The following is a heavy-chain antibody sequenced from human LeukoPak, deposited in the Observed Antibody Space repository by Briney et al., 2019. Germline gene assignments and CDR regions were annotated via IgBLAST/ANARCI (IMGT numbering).Heavy chain of an antibody. CDR3: AIWGDYDVLTGYNDSDY. D-gene: IGHD3-9*01. CDR2: ITGSGGTT. Sequence: GASLRLSCAASGFTFSNYAMSWVRQAPGKGLEWLSAITGSGGTTYYAHSVKGRFTISRDNSKNTLYLQMNTLRAEDTAVYYCAIWGDYDVLTGYNDSDYWGQGSLVSVSS. CDR1: GFTFSNYA. J-gene: IGHJ4*02. V-gene: IGHV3-23*01.